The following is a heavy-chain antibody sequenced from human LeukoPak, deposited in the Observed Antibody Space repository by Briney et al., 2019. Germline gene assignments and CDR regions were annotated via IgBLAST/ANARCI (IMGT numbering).Heavy chain of an antibody. CDR1: GFTFSSYA. Sequence: GGSLRLSCAASGFTFSSYAMHWVRQAPGKGLEWVAVISYDGSNKYYADSVKGRFTISRDNSKNTLYLQMNSLRAEDTAVYYCAITSEYSSSWGFDYWGQGTLVTVSS. D-gene: IGHD6-6*01. V-gene: IGHV3-30-3*01. J-gene: IGHJ4*02. CDR2: ISYDGSNK. CDR3: AITSEYSSSWGFDY.